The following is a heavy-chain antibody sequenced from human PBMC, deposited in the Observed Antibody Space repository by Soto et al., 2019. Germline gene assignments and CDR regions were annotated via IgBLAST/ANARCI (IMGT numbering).Heavy chain of an antibody. D-gene: IGHD5-12*01. CDR2: ISGSGGST. CDR1: GFTFSSYA. J-gene: IGHJ6*02. Sequence: GGSLRLSCAASGFTFSSYAMSWVRQAPGKGLEWVSAISGSGGSTYYADSVKGRFTISRDNSKNTLYLQMNSLRAEDTAVYHCTKDMGDGYNIYYYYGMDVWGQGTMVTVSS. V-gene: IGHV3-23*01. CDR3: TKDMGDGYNIYYYYGMDV.